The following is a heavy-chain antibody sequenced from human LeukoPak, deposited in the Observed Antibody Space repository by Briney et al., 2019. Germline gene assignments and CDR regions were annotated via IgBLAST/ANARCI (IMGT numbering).Heavy chain of an antibody. J-gene: IGHJ4*02. CDR2: IYYSGST. CDR1: GGSISSSNYY. V-gene: IGHV4-39*07. D-gene: IGHD3-3*01. Sequence: PSETLSLTCTVSGGSISSSNYYWGWIRQPPGRGLEWIGSIYYSGSTYYNPSLKSRVTISLDTSKNQFSLKLSSVTAADTAVYYCTRDRYDFWSGYLAGAPKFCFDYWGQGTLVTVSS. CDR3: TRDRYDFWSGYLAGAPKFCFDY.